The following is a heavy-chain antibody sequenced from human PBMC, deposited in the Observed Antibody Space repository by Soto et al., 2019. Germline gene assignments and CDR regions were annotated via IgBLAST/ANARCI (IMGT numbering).Heavy chain of an antibody. CDR3: AVRWVDGIAAAPSYCYYGMTV. J-gene: IGHJ6*02. CDR1: GGTFSSYA. CDR2: IIHVFGTT. Sequence: QVQLVQSGAEVKKPGSSVKVSCKASGGTFSSYAISWVRQAPGQGLEWMGGIIHVFGTTNNAQKFQGRVTITADESTRTAYVELSSLRSEDTAVYYCAVRWVDGIAAAPSYCYYGMTVWGQGPTVTGSS. D-gene: IGHD6-13*01. V-gene: IGHV1-69*01.